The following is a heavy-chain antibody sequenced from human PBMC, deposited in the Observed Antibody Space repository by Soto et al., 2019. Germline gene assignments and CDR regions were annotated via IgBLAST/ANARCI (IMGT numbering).Heavy chain of an antibody. CDR2: ISSSSSTI. Sequence: HPGGSLRLSCAASGFTFSSYSMNWVRQAPGKGLEWVSYISSSSSTIYYADSVKGRFTISRDNAKNSLYLQMNSLRDEDTAVYYCATKTWEPRPEAPFLYVMDVWGQGTTVTVSS. J-gene: IGHJ6*02. CDR3: ATKTWEPRPEAPFLYVMDV. CDR1: GFTFSSYS. D-gene: IGHD1-26*01. V-gene: IGHV3-48*02.